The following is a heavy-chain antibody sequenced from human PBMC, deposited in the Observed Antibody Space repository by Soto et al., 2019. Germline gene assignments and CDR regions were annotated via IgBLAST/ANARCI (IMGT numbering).Heavy chain of an antibody. J-gene: IGHJ5*02. CDR1: GFTFGDYA. CDR2: IRSKAYGGTT. V-gene: IGHV3-49*03. Sequence: PGGSLRLSCTDSGFTFGDYAMSWFRQAPGKGLEWVGFIRSKAYGGTTEYAASVKGRFTISRDDSKSIAYLQMNSLKTEDTAVYYCTRPLIVVVVAAPGSWGQGTLVTVS. D-gene: IGHD2-15*01. CDR3: TRPLIVVVVAAPGS.